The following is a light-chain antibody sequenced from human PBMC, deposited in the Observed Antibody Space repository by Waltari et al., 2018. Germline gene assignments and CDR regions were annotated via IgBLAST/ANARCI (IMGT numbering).Light chain of an antibody. CDR2: EDS. CDR3: SSFATSGIWV. CDR1: NSDIGNYNL. Sequence: QSALTQPASVSGSPGQSITISCTGTNSDIGNYNLVSWYQQYPGKAPKLVIYEDSQRPSGVSHRFSGSKSGNTAPLTISGLQADDESDFHSSSFATSGIWVFGGGTRLTVL. J-gene: IGLJ3*02. V-gene: IGLV2-23*01.